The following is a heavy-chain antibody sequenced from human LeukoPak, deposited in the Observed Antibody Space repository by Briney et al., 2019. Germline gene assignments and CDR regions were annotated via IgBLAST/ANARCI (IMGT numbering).Heavy chain of an antibody. Sequence: GSLRLSCVASGFTFSSYWMHWVRQTPGKGPVWVSRISSDGTSATYADSVKGRFTISRDNSKNTLYLQMNSLRAEDTAVYYCARESYYDSSGYYPDWGQGTLVTVSS. J-gene: IGHJ4*02. V-gene: IGHV3-74*01. CDR2: ISSDGTSA. D-gene: IGHD3-22*01. CDR3: ARESYYDSSGYYPD. CDR1: GFTFSSYW.